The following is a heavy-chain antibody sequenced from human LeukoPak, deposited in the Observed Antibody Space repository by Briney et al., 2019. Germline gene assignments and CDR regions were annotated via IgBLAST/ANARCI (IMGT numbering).Heavy chain of an antibody. CDR1: GYTFTGYY. V-gene: IGHV1-2*02. J-gene: IGHJ4*02. CDR2: INPNRGGT. Sequence: ASVKVSFKASGYTFTGYYMHWVRQAPGQGLEWMGWINPNRGGTNYAQKFQGRVTMTRDTSISTAYMELIRLRSDDTAVYYCARGGAVANDYWGQGTLVTVSS. CDR3: ARGGAVANDY. D-gene: IGHD6-19*01.